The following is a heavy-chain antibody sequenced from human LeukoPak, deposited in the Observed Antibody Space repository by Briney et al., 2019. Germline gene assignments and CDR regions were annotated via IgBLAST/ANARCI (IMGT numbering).Heavy chain of an antibody. Sequence: SETLSLTCAVYGGSFSGYYWSWIRQPPGKGLEWIGEINHSGSTNYNPSPKSRVTISVDTSKNQFSLKLSSVTAADTAVYYCARGSTYYDFWSGYYRQNWFDPWGQGTLVTVSS. V-gene: IGHV4-34*01. CDR1: GGSFSGYY. CDR2: INHSGST. CDR3: ARGSTYYDFWSGYYRQNWFDP. D-gene: IGHD3-3*01. J-gene: IGHJ5*02.